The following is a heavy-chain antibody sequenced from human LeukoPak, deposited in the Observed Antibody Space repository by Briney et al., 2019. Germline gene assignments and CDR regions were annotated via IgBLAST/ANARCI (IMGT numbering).Heavy chain of an antibody. D-gene: IGHD3-10*01. Sequence: GGSLRLSCAASGFTFSSYAMHWVRQAPGKGLEWVAVISYDGSNKYYADSVKGRFTISRDNSKNTLYLQMNSLRAEDTAVYYCARLSMVRGVSSFDYWGQGTLVTVSS. J-gene: IGHJ4*02. CDR3: ARLSMVRGVSSFDY. CDR1: GFTFSSYA. V-gene: IGHV3-30-3*01. CDR2: ISYDGSNK.